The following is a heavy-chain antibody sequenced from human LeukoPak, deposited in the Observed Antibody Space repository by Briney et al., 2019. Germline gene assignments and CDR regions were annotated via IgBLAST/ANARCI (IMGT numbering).Heavy chain of an antibody. CDR2: IYYSGST. CDR1: GGSISSSSYY. V-gene: IGHV4-39*07. Sequence: PSETLSLTCTVSGGSISSSSYYWGWIRQPPGKGLEWIGSIYYSGSTYYNPSLKSRVTISVDTSKSQFSLKLSSVTAADTAVYYCARDLGYCSSTSCYIRWFDPWGQGTLVTVSS. D-gene: IGHD2-2*02. CDR3: ARDLGYCSSTSCYIRWFDP. J-gene: IGHJ5*02.